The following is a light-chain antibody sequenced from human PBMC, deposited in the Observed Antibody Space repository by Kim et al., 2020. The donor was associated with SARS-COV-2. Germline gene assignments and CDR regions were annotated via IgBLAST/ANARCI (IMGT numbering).Light chain of an antibody. CDR2: DAS. Sequence: SAAVDNGTTITCRASQMISSLLGWYQQKAGKAPKLLIYDASSLKSVVPSRFSGGGSGTEFTLTITRLQPDDAATYYCQQYKCYWTFGQGTKVDIK. CDR1: QMISSL. CDR3: QQYKCYWT. V-gene: IGKV1-5*01. J-gene: IGKJ1*01.